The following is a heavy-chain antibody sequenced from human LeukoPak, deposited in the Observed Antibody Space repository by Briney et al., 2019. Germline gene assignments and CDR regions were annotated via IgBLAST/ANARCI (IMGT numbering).Heavy chain of an antibody. Sequence: GGSLRLSCAASGFTFSKFAMSWVRQAPGKGSEWVSTISSSGGDTYYADSVKGRFTVSRDNSKNTLFLQMNSLRAEDTALYYCAKGSLGSWYFFDYWGQGTLVTVSS. J-gene: IGHJ4*02. CDR1: GFTFSKFA. V-gene: IGHV3-23*01. CDR2: ISSSGGDT. D-gene: IGHD6-13*01. CDR3: AKGSLGSWYFFDY.